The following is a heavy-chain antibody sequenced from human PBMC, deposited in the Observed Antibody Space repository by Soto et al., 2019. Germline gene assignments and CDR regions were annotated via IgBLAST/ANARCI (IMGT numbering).Heavy chain of an antibody. J-gene: IGHJ4*02. D-gene: IGHD3-22*01. CDR3: ARDAMGYYYDSSGYTN. CDR2: INPNSGGT. CDR1: GYTFTGYY. V-gene: IGHV1-2*02. Sequence: ASVKVSCKASGYTFTGYYMHWVLQAPGQGLEWMGWINPNSGGTNYAQKFQGRVTMTRDTSISTAYMELSRLRSDDTAVYYCARDAMGYYYDSSGYTNWGQGXLVTVYS.